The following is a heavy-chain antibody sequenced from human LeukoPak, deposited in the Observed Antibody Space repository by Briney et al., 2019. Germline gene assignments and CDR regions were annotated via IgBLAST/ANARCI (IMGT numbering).Heavy chain of an antibody. V-gene: IGHV1-18*01. CDR1: GYTFTRYG. D-gene: IGHD3-10*01. J-gene: IGHJ4*02. Sequence: ASVKVSCKASGYTFTRYGISWVRQAPGQGLEWMGWISAYNGNTKNAQELQGRVTMTTDTSTSTAYMELRSLRSDDTAVYYCARDPAVYYGSGSYGYDYWGQGTLVTVSS. CDR2: ISAYNGNT. CDR3: ARDPAVYYGSGSYGYDY.